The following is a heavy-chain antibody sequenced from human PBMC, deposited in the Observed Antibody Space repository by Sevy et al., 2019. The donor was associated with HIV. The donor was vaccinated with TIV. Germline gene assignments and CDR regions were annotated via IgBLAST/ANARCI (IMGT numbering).Heavy chain of an antibody. CDR1: GYTFTSYW. CDR2: IYPGDCDT. D-gene: IGHD3-16*01. J-gene: IGHJ4*02. Sequence: GESLKISCKGSGYTFTSYWIVWVRQMPGKGLEWMGTIYPGDCDTRYSPSFQGQVTISAEKSISTAYLQWSSLKASDTAIYYCARQGPYTSSPVNYWGQGTLVTVSS. CDR3: ARQGPYTSSPVNY. V-gene: IGHV5-51*01.